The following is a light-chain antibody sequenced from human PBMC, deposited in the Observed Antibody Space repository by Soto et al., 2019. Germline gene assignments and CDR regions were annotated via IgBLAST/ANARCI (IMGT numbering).Light chain of an antibody. Sequence: QSVLTQPASVSGSPGQSITISCTGTSSDVGSSILVSWYQQHPGKAPKLMIFEVDKRPSGVSNRFSGSKSGNTASLTIAGLQAEDEADYYCCSYAGSSTFVFGGGTKLTVL. CDR2: EVD. CDR1: SSDVGSSIL. V-gene: IGLV2-23*02. CDR3: CSYAGSSTFV. J-gene: IGLJ2*01.